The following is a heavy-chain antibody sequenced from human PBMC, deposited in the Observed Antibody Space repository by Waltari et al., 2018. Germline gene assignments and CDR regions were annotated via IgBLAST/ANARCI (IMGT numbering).Heavy chain of an antibody. CDR1: GYSISSGYY. Sequence: QVQLQESGPGLVKPSETLSLTCAVSGYSISSGYYWGWIRQPPGKGLEWIGSIYHSGSTYYNPSLKSRVTISVDTSKNQFSLKLSSVTAADTAVYYCARVVDSSGSYKIVGPFDPWGQGTLVTVSS. V-gene: IGHV4-38-2*01. CDR2: IYHSGST. J-gene: IGHJ5*02. D-gene: IGHD3-10*01. CDR3: ARVVDSSGSYKIVGPFDP.